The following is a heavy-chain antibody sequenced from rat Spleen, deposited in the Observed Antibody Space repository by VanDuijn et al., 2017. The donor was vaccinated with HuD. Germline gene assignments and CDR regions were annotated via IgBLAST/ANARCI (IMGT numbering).Heavy chain of an antibody. Sequence: EVQLVESGGGLVQPGRSLKLSCVASGFTFNKYWMTWIRQAPGKGLEWVASITNTGGNIYCPDSVKGRITISRDNAKSTLYLQMNSLRSEDTATYYCARHETYYGYWVMDAWGQGASVTVSS. V-gene: IGHV5-31*01. CDR1: GFTFNKYW. J-gene: IGHJ4*01. D-gene: IGHD1-9*01. CDR3: ARHETYYGYWVMDA. CDR2: ITNTGGNI.